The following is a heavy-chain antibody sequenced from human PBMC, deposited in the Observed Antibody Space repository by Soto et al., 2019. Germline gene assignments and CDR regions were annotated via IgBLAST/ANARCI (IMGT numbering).Heavy chain of an antibody. CDR2: ISAYNGNT. V-gene: IGHV1-18*01. CDR1: GYTFTSYG. CDR3: ARTYCSGGSCYPYYFDY. Sequence: GASVKVSCKASGYTFTSYGISWVRQAPGRGLEWMGWISAYNGNTNYAQKLQGRVTMTTDTSTSTAYMELRSLRSDDTAVYYCARTYCSGGSCYPYYFDYWGQGTLVTVSS. D-gene: IGHD2-15*01. J-gene: IGHJ4*02.